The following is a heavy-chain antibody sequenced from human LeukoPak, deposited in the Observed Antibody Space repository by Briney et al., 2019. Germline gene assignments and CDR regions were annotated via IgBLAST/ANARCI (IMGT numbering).Heavy chain of an antibody. CDR2: IKEDGSDK. Sequence: GVSLRLSCAASGFTFSNYWMSWVRQAPGKGLEWVANIKEDGSDKNYVDSVRGRFTISRDNAKNALYLQMNSLRAEDTAVYYCGREIPGGTTSLDCWGQGTVVTVSS. D-gene: IGHD1-7*01. CDR3: GREIPGGTTSLDC. J-gene: IGHJ4*02. V-gene: IGHV3-7*04. CDR1: GFTFSNYW.